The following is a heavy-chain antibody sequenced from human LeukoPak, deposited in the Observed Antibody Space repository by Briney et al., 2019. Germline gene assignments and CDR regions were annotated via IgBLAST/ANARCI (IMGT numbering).Heavy chain of an antibody. CDR2: IKPDGSEQ. J-gene: IGHJ4*02. CDR3: ARTKNSGRYYYFDY. V-gene: IGHV3-7*01. Sequence: GGSLRLSCADSGFTFSTYWMSWLRQVPGKGLEWVANIKPDGSEQYYADSVKGRFSISRDNAKNSLFPQMNNLRAEDTAVYYCARTKNSGRYYYFDYWGPGTLVTVSS. D-gene: IGHD3-22*01. CDR1: GFTFSTYW.